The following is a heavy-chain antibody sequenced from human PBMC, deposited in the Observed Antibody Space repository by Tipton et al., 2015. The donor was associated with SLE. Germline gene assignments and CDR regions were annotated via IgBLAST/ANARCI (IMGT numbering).Heavy chain of an antibody. CDR1: GFTFSSYW. CDR2: IKQDGSEK. D-gene: IGHD1-26*01. V-gene: IGHV3-7*01. CDR3: AREAYSGSYFDY. J-gene: IGHJ4*02. Sequence: SLRLSCAASGFTFSSYWMSWVRQAPGKGLEWVANIKQDGSEKYYVDSVKGRFTISRDNVKNSLYLQMNSLRAEDTAVYYCAREAYSGSYFDYWGQGTLVTVSS.